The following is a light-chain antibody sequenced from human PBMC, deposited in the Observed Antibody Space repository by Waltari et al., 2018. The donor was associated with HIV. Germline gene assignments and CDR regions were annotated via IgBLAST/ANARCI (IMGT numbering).Light chain of an antibody. Sequence: SYELTQPPSVSVSPGQTASITCSGDKLGEKYVCWYQQKQAQSAVLVIYQDTKRPPGFPRRFAGSNSGNTATLTISGTHPMDEADYFCQAWDNSSVVFGGGTKLTVL. CDR3: QAWDNSSVV. CDR1: KLGEKY. CDR2: QDT. V-gene: IGLV3-1*01. J-gene: IGLJ2*01.